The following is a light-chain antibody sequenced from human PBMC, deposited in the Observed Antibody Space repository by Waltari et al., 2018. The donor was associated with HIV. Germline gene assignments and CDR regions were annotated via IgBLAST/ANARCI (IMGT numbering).Light chain of an antibody. V-gene: IGLV2-11*01. CDR1: SRDVGCYNS. Sequence: QSALTQPRSVSGSPGQSVTISCPGTSRDVGCYNSVSWYQHHPGKAPKLLIYEVRKWPSGVPDRFSGSKSGNTASLTISGLRADDEADYYCCSYGGTYNVFGTGTKVTIL. J-gene: IGLJ1*01. CDR3: CSYGGTYNV. CDR2: EVR.